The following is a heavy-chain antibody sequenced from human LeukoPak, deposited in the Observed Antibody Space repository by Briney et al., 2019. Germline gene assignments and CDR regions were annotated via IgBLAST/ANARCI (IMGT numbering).Heavy chain of an antibody. J-gene: IGHJ3*02. D-gene: IGHD6-19*01. CDR2: IYPGDSDT. CDR1: GYSFTSYW. CDR3: ARRGLYSSGPDGAFDI. Sequence: GESLKISCKGSGYSFTSYWIGWVRQMPGKGLEWMGIIYPGDSDTRYSPSFQGQVTISADKSISTAYLQWSSLKASDTAMYYCARRGLYSSGPDGAFDIWGQGTMVTVSS. V-gene: IGHV5-51*01.